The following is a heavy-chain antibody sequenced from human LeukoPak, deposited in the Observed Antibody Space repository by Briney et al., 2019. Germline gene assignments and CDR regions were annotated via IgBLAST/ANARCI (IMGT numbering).Heavy chain of an antibody. CDR1: GGYISSFY. CDR3: ARHEDRDNFYCSSTSCYGGSLNWFDP. V-gene: IGHV4-59*01. J-gene: IGHJ5*02. CDR2: IYNTGNT. Sequence: SETLSLTCTVSGGYISSFYWSWIRQPAGKGLEWIGCIYNTGNTNYNPSLKSRVTISVDKSKNQFSLKLTSVTAADTAVYYCARHEDRDNFYCSSTSCYGGSLNWFDPWGQGTLVTVSS. D-gene: IGHD2-2*01.